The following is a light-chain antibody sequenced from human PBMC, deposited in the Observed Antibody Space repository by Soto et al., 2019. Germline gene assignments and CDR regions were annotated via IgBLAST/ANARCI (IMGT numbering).Light chain of an antibody. Sequence: EIVMTQTPATLSVSPRERATLSCSSSQSVSSNLAWYQQTPGEAPRLLIYGASTRDTGIPARFSGSGSGTEFALTISSLQSEDSAVYYCQQYNKWPPITSGQGTRLEIK. J-gene: IGKJ5*01. CDR2: GAS. CDR3: QQYNKWPPIT. V-gene: IGKV3-15*01. CDR1: QSVSSN.